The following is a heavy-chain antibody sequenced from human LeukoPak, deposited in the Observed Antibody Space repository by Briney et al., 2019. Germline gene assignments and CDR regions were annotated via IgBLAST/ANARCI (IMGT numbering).Heavy chain of an antibody. CDR3: AREVGGGASGQ. CDR2: TSCSSSQT. J-gene: IGHJ4*02. CDR1: GFTFSDYY. Sequence: GGSLRLSCAASGFTFSDYYMSWIRQAPGAGLECVSYTSCSSSQTNNADSVKGRFTISRDNSENTLYLQMNSLRVEDTAVYYCAREVGGGASGQWGQGTLVTVSS. V-gene: IGHV3-11*06. D-gene: IGHD3-16*01.